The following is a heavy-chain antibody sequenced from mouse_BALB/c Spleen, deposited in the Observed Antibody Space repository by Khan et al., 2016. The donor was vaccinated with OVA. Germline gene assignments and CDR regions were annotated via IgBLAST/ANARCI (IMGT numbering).Heavy chain of an antibody. CDR3: TKEDMITRRAGFAY. J-gene: IGHJ3*01. CDR2: IDPETGGT. V-gene: IGHV1-15*01. CDR1: GYTFTDYE. D-gene: IGHD2-4*01. Sequence: QVQLKESGAELVRPGASVTLSCKASGYTFTDYEMHWVKQTPVHGLEWIGAIDPETGGTAYNQKFKGKATLTADKSSSTAYMELRSLTSEDSAVYYCTKEDMITRRAGFAYWGQGTLVTVSA.